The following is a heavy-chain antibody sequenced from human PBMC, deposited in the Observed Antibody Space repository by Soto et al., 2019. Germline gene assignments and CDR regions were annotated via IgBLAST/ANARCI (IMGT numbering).Heavy chain of an antibody. Sequence: QVQLVQSGAEVKKPGSSMKVSCKASGGTFNSYDINWVRQAPGQGLEWMGGIIPIVETPKYAQKFQGRVTITADESTNTVYMELSSLRSEDTAMYYCARLSRPNYYDTSGFIKDNWFDPWGQGTLFTVSS. CDR3: ARLSRPNYYDTSGFIKDNWFDP. CDR2: IIPIVETP. D-gene: IGHD3-22*01. J-gene: IGHJ5*02. V-gene: IGHV1-69*01. CDR1: GGTFNSYD.